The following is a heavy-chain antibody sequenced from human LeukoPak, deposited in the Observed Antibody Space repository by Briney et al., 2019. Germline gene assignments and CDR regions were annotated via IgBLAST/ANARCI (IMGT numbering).Heavy chain of an antibody. CDR1: GFTFSTYS. CDR2: ISSSSSTI. D-gene: IGHD3-3*01. Sequence: GGSLRLSCVASGFTFSTYSMNWVRQAPGKGLEWVSYISSSSSTIYYADSVKGRFTISRDNAENSLYLQMNSLRAEDTAVYYCASGLGFWSGYYAYWGQGTLVTVSS. V-gene: IGHV3-48*04. CDR3: ASGLGFWSGYYAY. J-gene: IGHJ4*02.